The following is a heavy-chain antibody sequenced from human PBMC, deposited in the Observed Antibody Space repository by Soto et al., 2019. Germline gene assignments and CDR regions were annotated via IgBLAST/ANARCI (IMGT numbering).Heavy chain of an antibody. CDR3: ARMGRNKMDV. CDR1: GFTSSDHY. V-gene: IGHV3-72*01. D-gene: IGHD3-16*01. CDR2: IRNKANSYTT. J-gene: IGHJ6*02. Sequence: EVQLVESGGGLVQPGGSLRLSCAASGFTSSDHYMDWVRQAPGKGLEWVGRIRNKANSYTTEYAASVKGRFTISRDDSNNSLCLQMNSVKTEDTAVYYCARMGRNKMDVWGQGTTVTVSS.